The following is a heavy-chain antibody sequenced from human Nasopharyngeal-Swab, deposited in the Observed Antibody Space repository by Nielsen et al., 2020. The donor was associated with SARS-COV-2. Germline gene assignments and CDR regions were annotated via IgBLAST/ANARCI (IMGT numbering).Heavy chain of an antibody. CDR2: IYPGDSNT. V-gene: IGHV5-51*01. J-gene: IGHJ6*02. CDR1: GYSFTTYW. CDR3: ARPMRPMGHYYFGMDG. Sequence: GGSLRLSCKGSGYSFTTYWIGWVRQMPGKGLEWMGIIYPGDSNTRYSPSFQGQVTISVDKYSSTAYLQWSSLRASDTAIYYCARPMRPMGHYYFGMDGWGQGTTVTVSS. D-gene: IGHD1-26*01.